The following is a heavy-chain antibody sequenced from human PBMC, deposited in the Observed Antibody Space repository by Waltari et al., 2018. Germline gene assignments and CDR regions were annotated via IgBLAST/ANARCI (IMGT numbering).Heavy chain of an antibody. J-gene: IGHJ6*02. V-gene: IGHV1-24*01. D-gene: IGHD3-10*01. CDR1: GYTLTELS. CDR3: ATAGAMDYYYGMDV. Sequence: QVQLVQSGAEVKKPGASVKVSCKVSGYTLTELSMHWVRQAPGTGLEWMGGFDPEDGETNDAQKFQGRVTMTEDTSTDTAYMELSSLRSEDTAVYYCATAGAMDYYYGMDVWGQGTTVTVSS. CDR2: FDPEDGET.